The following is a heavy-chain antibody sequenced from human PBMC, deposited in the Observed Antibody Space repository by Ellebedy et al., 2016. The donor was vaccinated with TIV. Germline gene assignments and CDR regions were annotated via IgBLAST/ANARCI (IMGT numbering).Heavy chain of an antibody. J-gene: IGHJ4*02. Sequence: SETLSLTXTVSGDSISSYFWSWIRQPPDKGLEWIGHFYYTGSTNYNPSLKSRVTISGDTSKNQFSLELSSVTAADTAVYYCARDPYSYGSGSYYNPVWGQGTLVTVSS. CDR2: FYYTGST. CDR3: ARDPYSYGSGSYYNPV. CDR1: GDSISSYF. D-gene: IGHD3-10*01. V-gene: IGHV4-59*01.